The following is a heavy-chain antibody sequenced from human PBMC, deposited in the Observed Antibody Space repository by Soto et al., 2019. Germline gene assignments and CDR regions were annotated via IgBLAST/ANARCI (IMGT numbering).Heavy chain of an antibody. CDR3: ARDDGRGNQYYDFWSGYYLGFDP. CDR1: GYTFTSYY. J-gene: IGHJ5*02. Sequence: QVQLVQSGAEVKKPGASVKVSCKASGYTFTSYYMHWVRQAPGQGLEWMGIINPSGGSTSYAQKFQGRVTITRDTSTSTVYMELSSLRSEDTAVYYCARDDGRGNQYYDFWSGYYLGFDPWGQGTLVTVSS. D-gene: IGHD3-3*01. V-gene: IGHV1-46*03. CDR2: INPSGGST.